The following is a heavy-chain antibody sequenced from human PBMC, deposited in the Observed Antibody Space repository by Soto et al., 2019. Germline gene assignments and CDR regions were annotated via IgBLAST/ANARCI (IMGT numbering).Heavy chain of an antibody. D-gene: IGHD3-3*01. CDR1: GYTFTSYD. V-gene: IGHV1-8*01. CDR2: MNPNSGNT. J-gene: IGHJ4*02. Sequence: ASVKVSCKASGYTFTSYDINWVRQATGQGLEWMGWMNPNSGNTGYAQKFQGRVTMTRNTSISTAYMELSSLRSEDTAVYDCARPASRDYDFWSGYYPYYFDYWGQGTLVTVSS. CDR3: ARPASRDYDFWSGYYPYYFDY.